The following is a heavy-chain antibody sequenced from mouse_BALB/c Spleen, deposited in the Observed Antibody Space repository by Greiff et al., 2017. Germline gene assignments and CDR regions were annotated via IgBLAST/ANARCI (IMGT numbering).Heavy chain of an antibody. V-gene: IGHV1-67*01. Sequence: QVQLQQSGPELVRPGVSVKISCKGSSYTFTDYAMHWVKQSHAKSLEWIGVISTYYGNTNYNQKFKGKATMTVDKSSSTAYMELARLTSEDSAVYYCARGIYYYGSSYYFDDWGQGTTLTVSS. J-gene: IGHJ2*01. D-gene: IGHD1-1*01. CDR2: ISTYYGNT. CDR3: ARGIYYYGSSYYFDD. CDR1: SYTFTDYA.